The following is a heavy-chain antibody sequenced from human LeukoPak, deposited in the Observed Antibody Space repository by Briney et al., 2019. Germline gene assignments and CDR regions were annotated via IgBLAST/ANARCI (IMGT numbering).Heavy chain of an antibody. CDR3: ARSYSNHLFGMDV. Sequence: GGSLRLSCAASGFTVSSYYMTWVRQAPGKGLEWVSVMYSGGSTYYADSVKGRVAISRDNSQNTVFLQMNSVRVEDTAVYYCARSYSNHLFGMDVWGRGTAVTVSS. V-gene: IGHV3-66*01. CDR1: GFTVSSYY. CDR2: MYSGGST. J-gene: IGHJ6*02. D-gene: IGHD4-11*01.